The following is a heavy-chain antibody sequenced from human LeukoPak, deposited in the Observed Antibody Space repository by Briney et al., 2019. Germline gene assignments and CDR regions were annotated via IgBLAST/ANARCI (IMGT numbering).Heavy chain of an antibody. D-gene: IGHD5-18*01. CDR2: IIPILGIA. J-gene: IGHJ4*02. Sequence: PGASVKVSCKASGGTFSSYAISWVRQAPGRGLEWMGRIIPILGIANYAQKFQGRVTITADKSTSTAYMELSSLRSEDTAVYYCAREGGYSYGPRPYYFDYWGQGTLVTVSS. V-gene: IGHV1-69*04. CDR3: AREGGYSYGPRPYYFDY. CDR1: GGTFSSYA.